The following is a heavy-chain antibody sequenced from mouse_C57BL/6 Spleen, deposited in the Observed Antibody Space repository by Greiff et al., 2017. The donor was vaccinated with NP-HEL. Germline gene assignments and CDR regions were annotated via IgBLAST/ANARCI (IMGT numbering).Heavy chain of an antibody. CDR2: ISSGSSTI. CDR3: ARPDWDEDWYFDV. J-gene: IGHJ1*03. D-gene: IGHD4-1*01. V-gene: IGHV5-17*01. Sequence: EVMLVESGGGLVKPGGSLKLSCAASGFTFSDYGMHWVRQAPEKGLEWVAYISSGSSTIYYADTVKGRFTISRDNAKNTLFLQMTSLKSEDTAMYYCARPDWDEDWYFDVWGTGTTVTVSS. CDR1: GFTFSDYG.